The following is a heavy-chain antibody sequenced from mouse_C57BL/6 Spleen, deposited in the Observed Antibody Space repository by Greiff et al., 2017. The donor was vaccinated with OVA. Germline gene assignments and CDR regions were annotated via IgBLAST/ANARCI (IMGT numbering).Heavy chain of an antibody. Sequence: EVKLVESGGGLVQPGGSLKLSCAASGFTFSDYYMYWVRQTPEKRLEWVAYISNGGGSTYYPDTVKGRFTISRDNAKNTLYLQMSRLKSEDTAMYYCASNWDFYYAMDYWGQGTSVTVSS. CDR3: ASNWDFYYAMDY. CDR1: GFTFSDYY. CDR2: ISNGGGST. J-gene: IGHJ4*01. V-gene: IGHV5-12*01. D-gene: IGHD4-1*01.